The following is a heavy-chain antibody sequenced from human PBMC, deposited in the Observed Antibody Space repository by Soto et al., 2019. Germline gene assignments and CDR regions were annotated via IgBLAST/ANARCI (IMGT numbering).Heavy chain of an antibody. CDR1: GFTFSSYW. CDR2: IKKVGSEK. CDR3: AREPSFLYYFDY. D-gene: IGHD2-2*01. J-gene: IGHJ4*02. V-gene: IGHV3-7*01. Sequence: GGSLRLSCAASGFTFSSYWMSWVRQAPGKGLEWVANIKKVGSEKYYVDSVKGRFTISRDNAKNSLYLQMNSLRAEDTAVYYCAREPSFLYYFDYWGQGTLVTVSS.